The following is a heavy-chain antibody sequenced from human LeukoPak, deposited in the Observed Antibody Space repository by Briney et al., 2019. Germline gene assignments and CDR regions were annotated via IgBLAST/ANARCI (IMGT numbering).Heavy chain of an antibody. D-gene: IGHD2/OR15-2a*01. CDR3: ARDFSPYYYYYYMDV. CDR2: ISYDGSDK. CDR1: GFTFSSYA. Sequence: GGSLRLSCAASGFTFSSYAMHWVRQAPGKGLEWVAVISYDGSDKYYADSVKGRFTISRDNSKNTLYLQMNSLRAEDTAVYYCARDFSPYYYYYYMDVWGKGTTVTVSS. V-gene: IGHV3-30*04. J-gene: IGHJ6*03.